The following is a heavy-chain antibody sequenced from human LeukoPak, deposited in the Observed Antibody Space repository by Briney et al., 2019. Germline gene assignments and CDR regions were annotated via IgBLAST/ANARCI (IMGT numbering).Heavy chain of an antibody. CDR3: AKDRRGGYSYGYVYYGMDV. Sequence: GGSLRLSCAASGFTFSSYGMHWVRQAPGKGLEWVAFIRYDGSNKYYADSVKGRFTISRDNSKNTQYLQMNSLRAEDTAVYYCAKDRRGGYSYGYVYYGMDVWGQGTTVTVSS. J-gene: IGHJ6*02. V-gene: IGHV3-30*02. D-gene: IGHD5-18*01. CDR2: IRYDGSNK. CDR1: GFTFSSYG.